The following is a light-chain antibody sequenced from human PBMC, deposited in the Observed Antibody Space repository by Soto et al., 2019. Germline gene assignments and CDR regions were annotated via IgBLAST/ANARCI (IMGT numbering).Light chain of an antibody. CDR2: DAS. Sequence: DMPMTQSPTTLSASVGDRVTITCRASQNIRSWLAWYQQKPGKAPKVLIYDASSLESGVPSRFSGSGFGTEFTRTIGSLQPDDFATYYCQYYNVYFGQGTKLESK. J-gene: IGKJ2*01. CDR3: QYYNVY. CDR1: QNIRSW. V-gene: IGKV1-5*01.